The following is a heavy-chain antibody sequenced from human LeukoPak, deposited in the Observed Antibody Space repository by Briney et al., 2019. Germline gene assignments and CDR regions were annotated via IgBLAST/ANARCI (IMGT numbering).Heavy chain of an antibody. J-gene: IGHJ4*02. CDR3: ITITITRGAL. D-gene: IGHD3-10*01. Sequence: GGSLRLSCAASGFIFSNNWFSWVRQAPGKGLEWVGHIKSKSYGETTDYAEPVKGRFTISRDHADDMVYLQLSSLKTEDTAVYYCITITITRGALWGLGTLVTVSS. V-gene: IGHV3-15*01. CDR1: GFIFSNNW. CDR2: IKSKSYGETT.